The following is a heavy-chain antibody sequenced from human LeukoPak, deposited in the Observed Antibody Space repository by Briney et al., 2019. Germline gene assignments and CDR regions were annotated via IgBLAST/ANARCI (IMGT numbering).Heavy chain of an antibody. J-gene: IGHJ4*02. V-gene: IGHV1-18*01. CDR2: ISAYNGNT. CDR3: ARVTGPSITMIVVVLDY. Sequence: ASVKVSCKASGYTFTSYGISWVRQAPGQGLEWMGWISAYNGNTNYAQKLQGRATMTTDTSTSTAYMELRSLRSDDTAVYYCARVTGPSITMIVVVLDYWGQGTLVTVSS. CDR1: GYTFTSYG. D-gene: IGHD3-22*01.